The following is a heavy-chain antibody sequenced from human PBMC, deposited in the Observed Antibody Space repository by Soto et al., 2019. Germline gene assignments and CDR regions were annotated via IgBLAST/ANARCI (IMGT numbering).Heavy chain of an antibody. CDR1: GYAFTTYG. CDR3: ARGRYGDY. Sequence: QVHLVQSGAEVKKPGASVKVSCKGSGYAFTTYGITWVRQAPGQGLERMGWISAHNGNTNYAQKLQGRVTVTRDTSTSTAYMALRSLRSDDTAVYYCARGRYGDYWGQGALVTVSS. J-gene: IGHJ4*02. V-gene: IGHV1-18*01. CDR2: ISAHNGNT. D-gene: IGHD1-1*01.